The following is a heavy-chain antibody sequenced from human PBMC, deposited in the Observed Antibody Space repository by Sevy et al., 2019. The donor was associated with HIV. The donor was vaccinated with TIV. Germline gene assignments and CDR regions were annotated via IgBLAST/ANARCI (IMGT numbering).Heavy chain of an antibody. J-gene: IGHJ4*02. Sequence: GGSLRLSCAASGFTFSGYWMSWVRQAPGKGLQWVANIKQDGSKNEFVDSVKGRFTISRDNPKNSLYLQMNSLRAEDTAVYYCAREGCTKPHDYWGQGTLVTVSS. CDR3: AREGCTKPHDY. CDR1: GFTFSGYW. D-gene: IGHD2-8*01. CDR2: IKQDGSKN. V-gene: IGHV3-7*01.